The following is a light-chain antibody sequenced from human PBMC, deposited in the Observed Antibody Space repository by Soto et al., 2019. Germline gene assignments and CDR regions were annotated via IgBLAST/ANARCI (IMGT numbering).Light chain of an antibody. J-gene: IGKJ2*01. V-gene: IGKV3-20*01. CDR1: QSVSSSY. CDR2: GAS. CDR3: HQYGSSPYT. Sequence: DIVLTQSPGTLSLSPGERATLSCRASQSVSSSYLAWYQQTPVQAPRLLIYGASSRATGLPARFSGSGSGTDFTLTISRLETEDFAVYYCHQYGSSPYTFGQGTNLEIK.